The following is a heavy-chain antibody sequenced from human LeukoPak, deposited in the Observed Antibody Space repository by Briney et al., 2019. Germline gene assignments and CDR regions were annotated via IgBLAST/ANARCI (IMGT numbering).Heavy chain of an antibody. CDR1: GFPLSTSGMC. CDR2: IRWDDNK. Sequence: SGPTLVNPTQTLTLTCTFSGFPLSTSGMCVSWIRHPPGKALEWLALIRWDDNKYFNTSLKTRLTISKDTSKNQVVLIMTNMDPVDTATYYCARMMYGDFVDYFDYWGQGTLVTVSS. V-gene: IGHV2-70*01. D-gene: IGHD4-17*01. J-gene: IGHJ4*02. CDR3: ARMMYGDFVDYFDY.